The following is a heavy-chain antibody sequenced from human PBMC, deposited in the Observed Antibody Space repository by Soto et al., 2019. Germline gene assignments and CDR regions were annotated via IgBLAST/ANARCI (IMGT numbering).Heavy chain of an antibody. CDR2: INHSGST. V-gene: IGHV4-34*01. CDR1: GGSFSGYY. J-gene: IGHJ4*02. D-gene: IGHD3-22*01. CDR3: ARVKYYDSSGYYYERSYYFDY. Sequence: SETLSLTCAVYGGSFSGYYWSWIRQPPGKGLEWIGEINHSGSTNYNPSLKSRVTISVDTSKNQFSLKLSSVTAADTAVHYCARVKYYDSSGYYYERSYYFDYWGQGTLVTVSS.